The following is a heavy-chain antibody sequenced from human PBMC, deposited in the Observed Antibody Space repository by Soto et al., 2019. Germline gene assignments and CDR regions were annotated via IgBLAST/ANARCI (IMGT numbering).Heavy chain of an antibody. Sequence: EVQLVESGGGLVQPGGSLRLSCAASGLTVRNSYMNWVRQAPGEGLEWVSILYSDGTTYYADSVKGRFTISRDNSKNPLFLQMHSLRADDSAVYYCARDTTVTTPTYCASWCQGTLVIVSS. D-gene: IGHD4-17*01. CDR2: LYSDGTT. V-gene: IGHV3-66*01. CDR3: ARDTTVTTPTYCAS. J-gene: IGHJ4*02. CDR1: GLTVRNSY.